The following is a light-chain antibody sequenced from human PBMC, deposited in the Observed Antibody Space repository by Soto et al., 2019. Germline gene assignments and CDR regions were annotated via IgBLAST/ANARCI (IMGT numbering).Light chain of an antibody. V-gene: IGKV3-20*01. CDR1: QSISSNY. Sequence: ENVLTQSPGTLSLSPGERATLSCRASQSISSNYLAWYQQKPGQAPRLIIYGASSRATGIPDRFSGSGSGKEFTLTISRLEPEDVAVYYCQQYGISPRAFGQGTKLEIK. CDR3: QQYGISPRA. J-gene: IGKJ2*01. CDR2: GAS.